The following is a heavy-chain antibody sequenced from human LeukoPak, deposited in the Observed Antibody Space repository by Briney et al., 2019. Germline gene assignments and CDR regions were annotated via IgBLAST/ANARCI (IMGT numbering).Heavy chain of an antibody. CDR2: VTGRGDDT. J-gene: IGHJ5*02. Sequence: GESLRLSCTASGFTFSRYTMSWVRQSPGRGMEWVSAVTGRGDDTDYADSVKGRFTISRDNSKNTLYLQMNSLRAEDTAVYYCARDIAIDPWGQGTLVTVSS. V-gene: IGHV3-23*01. CDR1: GFTFSRYT. D-gene: IGHD2-15*01. CDR3: ARDIAIDP.